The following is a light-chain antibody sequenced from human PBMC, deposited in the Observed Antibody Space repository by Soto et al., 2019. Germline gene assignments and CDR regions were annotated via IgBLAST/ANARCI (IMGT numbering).Light chain of an antibody. CDR3: SSYTGSGALYV. V-gene: IGLV2-14*01. Sequence: QSALTQPASVSGSPGQSITICCTGTSSDVGGYKYVSWYQQHPGKAPKLMIYEVSNRPSGVSNRFSGSKSGNTASLTISGLQAEDEADYYCSSYTGSGALYVFGTGTKLTVL. CDR1: SSDVGGYKY. J-gene: IGLJ1*01. CDR2: EVS.